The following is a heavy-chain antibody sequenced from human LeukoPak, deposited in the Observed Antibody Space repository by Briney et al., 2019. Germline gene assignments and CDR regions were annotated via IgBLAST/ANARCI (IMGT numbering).Heavy chain of an antibody. CDR3: ARGPSYYYDSSGYYRTESTNYYFDY. CDR2: IYYSGST. V-gene: IGHV4-59*12. D-gene: IGHD3-22*01. CDR1: GGSISSSY. J-gene: IGHJ4*02. Sequence: SETLSLTCTVSGGSISSSYWSWIRQPPGKGLEWIGYIYYSGSTSYNPSLKSRVTISVDTSKNQFSLKLSSVTAADTAVYYCARGPSYYYDSSGYYRTESTNYYFDYWGQGTLVTVSS.